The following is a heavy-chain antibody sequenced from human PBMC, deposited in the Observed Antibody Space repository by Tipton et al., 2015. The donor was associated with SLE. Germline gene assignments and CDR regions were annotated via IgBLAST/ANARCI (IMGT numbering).Heavy chain of an antibody. CDR2: IYPGDSDT. V-gene: IGHV5-51*03. D-gene: IGHD3-3*01. CDR1: GYTFTKYW. J-gene: IGHJ4*02. CDR3: VRPSNYEIDY. Sequence: VQLVQSGAEIKQPGEPLKISCKGSGYTFTKYWIAWVRQMPGKGLEWMGTIYPGDSDTRYSPSFEGQVTMSVDESTSTAYLQWSSLRASDSGMYYCVRPSNYEIDYWGQGTLVTVSS.